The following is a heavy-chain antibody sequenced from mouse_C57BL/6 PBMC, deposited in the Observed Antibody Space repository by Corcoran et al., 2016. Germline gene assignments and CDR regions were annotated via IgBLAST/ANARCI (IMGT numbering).Heavy chain of an antibody. CDR2: IYPGDGDT. CDR1: GYAFSSYW. D-gene: IGHD1-1*01. CDR3: ARPTYGSSYGYFDV. V-gene: IGHV1-80*01. J-gene: IGHJ1*03. Sequence: QVQLQQSGAELVKPGASVKISCKASGYAFSSYWMNWVKQRPGKGLEWIGQIYPGDGDTNYKGKFKGKATLTADKSSSTAYMQLSSLTSEDSAVYFCARPTYGSSYGYFDVWCTGTTVTVSS.